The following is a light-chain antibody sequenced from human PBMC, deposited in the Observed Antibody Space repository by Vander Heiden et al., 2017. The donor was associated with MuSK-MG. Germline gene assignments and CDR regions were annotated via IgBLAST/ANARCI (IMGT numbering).Light chain of an antibody. V-gene: IGLV2-14*01. Sequence: QSALPQPAAVSGSPGQSITISCTGTSSDVGGYNYVSWYQQHPAKSPKLMIYDVSKRPSGVSNRFSGSKAGNTASLTISGLQAEDEADYYCSSYTSSSTLVFGGGTKLTVL. CDR1: SSDVGGYNY. J-gene: IGLJ2*01. CDR3: SSYTSSSTLV. CDR2: DVS.